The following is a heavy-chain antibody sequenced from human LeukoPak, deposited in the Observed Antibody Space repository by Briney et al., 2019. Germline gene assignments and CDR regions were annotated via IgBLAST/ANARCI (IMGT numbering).Heavy chain of an antibody. CDR1: GFTFSSYA. D-gene: IGHD6-19*01. J-gene: IGHJ4*02. CDR2: ISGSGGST. CDR3: AKEPTGYSSGWFNY. Sequence: GGSLRLSCAASGFTFSSYAMNWVRQAPGKGLEWVSGISGSGGSTYYADSVKGRSTISRDNSKSTLYLQMNSLRVEDTAVYYCAKEPTGYSSGWFNYWGQGTLVTVSS. V-gene: IGHV3-23*01.